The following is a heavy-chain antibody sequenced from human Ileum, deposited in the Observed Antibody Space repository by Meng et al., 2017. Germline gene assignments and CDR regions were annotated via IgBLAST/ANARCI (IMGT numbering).Heavy chain of an antibody. CDR3: AHIFDS. J-gene: IGHJ4*02. Sequence: RQGSVPGLVGPSGPRSLTCAVSGRSSSSSGWWSWVRQPPGKGLEWIAEMNLGGSPNYNPSLKSRVTMSVDKSNDHLSLQLTSVTAADTAVYYCAHIFDSWGQGTLVTVSS. V-gene: IGHV4-4*02. CDR1: GRSSSSSGW. CDR2: MNLGGSP.